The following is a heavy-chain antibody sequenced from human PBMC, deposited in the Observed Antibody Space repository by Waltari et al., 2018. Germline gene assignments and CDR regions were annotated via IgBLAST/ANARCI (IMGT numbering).Heavy chain of an antibody. V-gene: IGHV3-30*01. CDR3: ARDQRYDYYFDY. CDR1: GFTFSSYA. CDR2: ISYDGSNK. Sequence: QVQLVESGGGVVQPGRSLRLSCAASGFTFSSYAMHWVRQAPGKGLEWVSVISYDGSNKYYADSVKGRFTISRDNSKNTLYLQMNSLRAEDTAVYYCARDQRYDYYFDYWGQGTLVTVSS. J-gene: IGHJ4*02. D-gene: IGHD1-1*01.